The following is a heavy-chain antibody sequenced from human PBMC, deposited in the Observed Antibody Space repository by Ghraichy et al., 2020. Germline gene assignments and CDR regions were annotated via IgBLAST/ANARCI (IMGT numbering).Heavy chain of an antibody. J-gene: IGHJ4*02. CDR2: IYYSGST. CDR3: ATLSGPFDY. CDR1: GGSVSSGGSY. Sequence: SCTVSGGSVSSGGSYWSWIRQPPGKGLEWIGYIYYSGSTNYNPSLKSRVTISVDTSKNQFSLKLSSVTAADTAVYYCATLSGPFDYWGQGSLVTVSS. V-gene: IGHV4-61*08. D-gene: IGHD3-3*01.